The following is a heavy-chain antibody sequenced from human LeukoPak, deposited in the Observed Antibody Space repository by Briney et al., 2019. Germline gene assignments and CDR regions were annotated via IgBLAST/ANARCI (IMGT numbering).Heavy chain of an antibody. J-gene: IGHJ4*02. V-gene: IGHV1-2*06. Sequence: VASVKVSCKASGYTFTGYYMHWVRQAPGQGLEWMGRINPNSGGTNYAQKFQGRVTMTRDTSISTAYMELSRLRSDDTAVYYCARRRYCTNGVCYGYYFDYWGQGTLVTVS. CDR1: GYTFTGYY. CDR3: ARRRYCTNGVCYGYYFDY. CDR2: INPNSGGT. D-gene: IGHD2-8*01.